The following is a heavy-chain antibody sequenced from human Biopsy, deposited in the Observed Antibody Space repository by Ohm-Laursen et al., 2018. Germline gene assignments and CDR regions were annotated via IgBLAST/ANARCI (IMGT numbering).Heavy chain of an antibody. J-gene: IGHJ4*02. V-gene: IGHV3-33*01. D-gene: IGHD3-10*01. CDR1: GFTFSSYG. Sequence: SLRLSCAASGFTFSSYGMHWVRQAPGKGLEWVAVIWYDGSNKYYADSVKGRFTISRDNYKNTLYLQMNSLRAEDTAVYYCASEMMSEAGGFDYWGQGTLVTVSS. CDR3: ASEMMSEAGGFDY. CDR2: IWYDGSNK.